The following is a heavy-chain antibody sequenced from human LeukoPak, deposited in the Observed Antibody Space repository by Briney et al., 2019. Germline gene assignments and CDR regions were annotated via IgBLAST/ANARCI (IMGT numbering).Heavy chain of an antibody. CDR1: GFTFSSYS. D-gene: IGHD6-19*01. CDR3: AAVANTGFDY. V-gene: IGHV3-23*01. Sequence: PGGSLRLSCAASGFTFSSYSMSWVRQAPGKGLECVSAISGSGGNTYYAGSVKGRFTISRDTSKNTLYLQMNSLRAEDTAVYYCAAVANTGFDYWGQGTLGTVSS. J-gene: IGHJ4*02. CDR2: ISGSGGNT.